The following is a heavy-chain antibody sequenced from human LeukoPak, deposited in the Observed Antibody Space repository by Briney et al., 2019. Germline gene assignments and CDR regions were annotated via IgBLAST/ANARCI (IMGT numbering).Heavy chain of an antibody. J-gene: IGHJ5*02. Sequence: PSETLSLTCTVSGGSISSYYWSWIRQPAGKGLEWIGRIYTSGSTNYNPSLKSRVTMSVDTSKNQFSLKLSSVTAADTAVYYCARHGVYYDSGGWFDPWGQGTLVTVSS. CDR2: IYTSGST. CDR3: ARHGVYYDSGGWFDP. V-gene: IGHV4-4*07. D-gene: IGHD3-10*01. CDR1: GGSISSYY.